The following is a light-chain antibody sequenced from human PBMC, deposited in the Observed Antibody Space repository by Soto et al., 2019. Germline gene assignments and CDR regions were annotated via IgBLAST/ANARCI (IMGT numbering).Light chain of an antibody. V-gene: IGKV3-20*01. CDR2: GAS. Sequence: EVVLTQSPGTLSLSPGERATLSCRASQSVSSSYLAWYQQKPGQATRLLNYGASSRATGIPDRFSGSGSGTDYTLTISRLVPEDFAVYYFQQYYNSPPWTFGQGTEVEIK. CDR3: QQYYNSPPWT. J-gene: IGKJ1*01. CDR1: QSVSSSY.